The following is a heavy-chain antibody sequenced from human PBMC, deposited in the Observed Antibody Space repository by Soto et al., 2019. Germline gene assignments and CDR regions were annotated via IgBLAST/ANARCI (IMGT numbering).Heavy chain of an antibody. CDR3: AREGRLLWFGELLRYKWFDP. CDR2: ISAYNGNT. J-gene: IGHJ5*02. CDR1: GYTFTSYG. Sequence: ASVKVSCKASGYTFTSYGISWVRQAPGQGLEWMGWISAYNGNTNYAQKLQGRVTMTTDTSTSTAYMELRSLRSDDTAVYYCAREGRLLWFGELLRYKWFDPWGQGTLVTVSS. D-gene: IGHD3-10*01. V-gene: IGHV1-18*01.